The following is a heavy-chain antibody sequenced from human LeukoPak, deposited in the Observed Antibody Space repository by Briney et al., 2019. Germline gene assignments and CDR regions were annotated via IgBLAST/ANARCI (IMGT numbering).Heavy chain of an antibody. Sequence: PSETLSLTCTVSGGSISSYYWSWIRQPPGKGLKWIGYIYYSGSTNYNPSLKSRVTISVDTSKNQFSLKLSSVTAADTAVYYCARDRVWFGELLPFDYWGQGTLVTVSS. CDR2: IYYSGST. J-gene: IGHJ4*02. CDR3: ARDRVWFGELLPFDY. D-gene: IGHD3-10*01. CDR1: GGSISSYY. V-gene: IGHV4-59*01.